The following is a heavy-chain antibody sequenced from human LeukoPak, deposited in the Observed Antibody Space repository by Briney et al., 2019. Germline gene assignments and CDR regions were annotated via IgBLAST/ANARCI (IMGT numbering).Heavy chain of an antibody. CDR2: ISWNSGSI. J-gene: IGHJ4*02. CDR1: GFTFDDYA. V-gene: IGHV3-9*01. CDR3: AKGMTAIRETIFDY. Sequence: PGRSLRLSCAASGFTFDDYAMHWVRQAPGKGLEWVSGISWNSGSIGYADSVKGRFTISRDNAKNSLYLQMNSLRAEDTALYYCAKGMTAIRETIFDYWGQGTLVTVSS. D-gene: IGHD2-21*02.